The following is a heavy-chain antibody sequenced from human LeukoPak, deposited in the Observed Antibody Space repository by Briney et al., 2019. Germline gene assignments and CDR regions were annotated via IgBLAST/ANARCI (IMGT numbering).Heavy chain of an antibody. CDR3: AIQITMIVVVPYFDY. V-gene: IGHV3-11*04. D-gene: IGHD3-22*01. CDR2: ISGSGTTT. J-gene: IGHJ4*02. CDR1: VLTFSDYY. Sequence: GGSLRLSCAASVLTFSDYYMTWIRQAPGKGLEWVSSISGSGTTTYSADSVRGRFTVSRDNAKTSVFLYMNSLRAEDTAVYYCAIQITMIVVVPYFDYWGQGTLVTVPS.